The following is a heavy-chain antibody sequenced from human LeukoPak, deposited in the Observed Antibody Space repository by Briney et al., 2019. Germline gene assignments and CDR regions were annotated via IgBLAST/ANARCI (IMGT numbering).Heavy chain of an antibody. CDR3: ASARTYYYDSGGYYFDY. V-gene: IGHV1-3*01. Sequence: ASLKVSYKASGYTFIKYAIHWVRQAPGQRLEWMGWINAGSGNTKYSQRFQGRVTCTRDTSASTAYMELSSLRSEDTAVYYCASARTYYYDSGGYYFDYWGQGTLVTVSS. CDR1: GYTFIKYA. CDR2: INAGSGNT. D-gene: IGHD3-22*01. J-gene: IGHJ4*02.